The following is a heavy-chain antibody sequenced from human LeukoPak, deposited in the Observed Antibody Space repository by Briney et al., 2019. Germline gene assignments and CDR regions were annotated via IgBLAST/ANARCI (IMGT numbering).Heavy chain of an antibody. D-gene: IGHD3-10*01. J-gene: IGHJ4*02. CDR2: ITGGSTTI. Sequence: GGSLRLSCAASGFTFRSYNMNWVRQAPGKGLEWVSYITGGSTTIYYADSVKGRFTISRDNAKNSLYLQMNSLRAEDTAVYYCARAMVRGVIPYWGQGTLVTVSS. CDR3: ARAMVRGVIPY. CDR1: GFTFRSYN. V-gene: IGHV3-48*01.